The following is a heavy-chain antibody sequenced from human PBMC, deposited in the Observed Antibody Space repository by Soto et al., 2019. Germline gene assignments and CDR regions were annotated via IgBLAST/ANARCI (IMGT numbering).Heavy chain of an antibody. CDR3: ARGPAPKCGGYCSNY. CDR1: GGSVSSGSYY. D-gene: IGHD2-21*02. Sequence: SETLSLTCTVSGGSVSSGSYYWSWIRQPPGKGLEWIGYIYYSGSTNYNPSLKSRVTISVDTSKNQFSLKLSSVTAADTDVYYCARGPAPKCGGYCSNYWCQGTLVTVSS. J-gene: IGHJ4*02. V-gene: IGHV4-61*01. CDR2: IYYSGST.